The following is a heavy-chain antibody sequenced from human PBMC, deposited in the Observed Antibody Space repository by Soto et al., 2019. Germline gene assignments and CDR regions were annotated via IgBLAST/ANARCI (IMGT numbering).Heavy chain of an antibody. J-gene: IGHJ4*02. CDR1: GGSIISGGYY. Sequence: TLSLTCTVSGGSIISGGYYFICIREHPGKGLEWIGYIYYSGSTYYNPSLKSRVTISVDTSKNQFSLKLSSVTAADTAVYYCARDGGSYGYFVSYWGQGTLVTVSS. D-gene: IGHD5-18*01. V-gene: IGHV4-31*03. CDR2: IYYSGST. CDR3: ARDGGSYGYFVSY.